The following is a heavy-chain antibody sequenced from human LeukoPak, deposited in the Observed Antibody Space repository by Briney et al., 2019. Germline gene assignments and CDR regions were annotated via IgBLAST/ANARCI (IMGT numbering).Heavy chain of an antibody. CDR1: GFTFSDYG. J-gene: IGHJ4*02. CDR3: AREVAVGANDY. Sequence: TGGSLRLSCAASGFTFSDYGMTWVRQAPGKGLEWVSGISGRDGSTHYADSVKGRFTISRDNSKNTLYLQMNSLRAEDTAVYYCAREVAVGANDYWGQGTLVTVSS. V-gene: IGHV3-23*01. CDR2: ISGRDGST. D-gene: IGHD1-26*01.